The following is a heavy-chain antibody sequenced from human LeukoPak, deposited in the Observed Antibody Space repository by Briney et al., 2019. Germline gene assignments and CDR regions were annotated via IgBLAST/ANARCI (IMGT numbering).Heavy chain of an antibody. V-gene: IGHV3-30-3*01. Sequence: RGSLRLSCEASGFTFSSYAMHWVRQAPGKGLEWAAVISSNGGIQCYTDSVKGRFTISRDNSKNTLYLQLNSLRVEDTAFYYCTRGGGAVTDFDYWGQGTLVSVSS. CDR1: GFTFSSYA. D-gene: IGHD2-21*02. CDR3: TRGGGAVTDFDY. CDR2: ISSNGGIQ. J-gene: IGHJ4*02.